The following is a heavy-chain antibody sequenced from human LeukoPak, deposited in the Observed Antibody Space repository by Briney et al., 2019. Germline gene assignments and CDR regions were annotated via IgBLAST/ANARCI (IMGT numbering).Heavy chain of an antibody. CDR3: ARASTTVPNLLDY. V-gene: IGHV3-74*03. D-gene: IGHD4-17*01. CDR2: INGDGTST. CDR1: GFTFSTYW. J-gene: IGHJ4*02. Sequence: GGSLRLSCAASGFTFSTYWMHWVRQAPGKGLLWVSRINGDGTSTKYADSVKGRFTISRDNARHTLYLQMNGLRAEDTAVYYCARASTTVPNLLDYWGQGTLVTVSS.